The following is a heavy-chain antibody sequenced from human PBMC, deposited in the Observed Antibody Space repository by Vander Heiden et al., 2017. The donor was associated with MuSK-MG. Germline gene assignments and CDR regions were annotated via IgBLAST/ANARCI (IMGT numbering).Heavy chain of an antibody. Sequence: EVKLVESGGGVVRLGGSLTLSCPAAGSTFDEYGMGWVHQAPGKGLEWVSGINWNGSSTGYADSVKVRFTISRDNAKNSLYLQMNSLRAKDTALYHCARRYCSSTSCSLDYWGQGTLVTVSS. CDR3: ARRYCSSTSCSLDY. D-gene: IGHD2-2*01. V-gene: IGHV3-20*01. CDR1: GSTFDEYG. J-gene: IGHJ4*02. CDR2: INWNGSST.